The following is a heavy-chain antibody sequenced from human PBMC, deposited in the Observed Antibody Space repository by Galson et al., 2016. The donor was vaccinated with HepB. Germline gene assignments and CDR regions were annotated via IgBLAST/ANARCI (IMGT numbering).Heavy chain of an antibody. Sequence: SLRLSCAASGFTLSTFNMNWVRQAPGKGLEWVSFIDINNMWIEYGDSVKGRVTISRDNAKDSLYLQMNSLSAEDTAVYYCARDLGLSARAYDIWGQGTMVTVSS. CDR1: GFTLSTFN. V-gene: IGHV3-21*01. J-gene: IGHJ3*02. CDR3: ARDLGLSARAYDI. D-gene: IGHD3-16*01. CDR2: IDINNMWI.